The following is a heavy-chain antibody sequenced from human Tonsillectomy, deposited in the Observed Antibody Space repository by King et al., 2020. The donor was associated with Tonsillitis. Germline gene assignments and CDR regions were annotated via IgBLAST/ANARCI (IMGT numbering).Heavy chain of an antibody. D-gene: IGHD1-26*01. CDR2: MYYSGTI. J-gene: IGHJ4*02. CDR1: GGSIRTSDQY. CDR3: AGYVSGSFDY. Sequence: QLQESGPGVVKPSETLSLTCTVSGGSIRTSDQYWAWIRQPPGKGLEWIGYMYYSGTIFYNPSLKSPITISGGTSENRFSLKLSSVTAADTAVYFCAGYVSGSFDYWGQGALVTVSS. V-gene: IGHV4-39*01.